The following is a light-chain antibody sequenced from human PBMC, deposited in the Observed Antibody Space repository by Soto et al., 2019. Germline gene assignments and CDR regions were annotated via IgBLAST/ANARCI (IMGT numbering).Light chain of an antibody. Sequence: EIVMTQSPATLSVSPGERATLSCRPSQSVSSNLAWYQQKPGQAPRLLISGASTRATGIPARFSGSGSGTEFTLTITSLQSEDFAVYYCQQYNTWPRTFGQGTKVEVK. CDR2: GAS. CDR1: QSVSSN. CDR3: QQYNTWPRT. V-gene: IGKV3-15*01. J-gene: IGKJ1*01.